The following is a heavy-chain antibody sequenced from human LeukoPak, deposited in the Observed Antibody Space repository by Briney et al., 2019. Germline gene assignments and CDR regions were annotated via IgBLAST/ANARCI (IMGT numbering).Heavy chain of an antibody. J-gene: IGHJ4*02. V-gene: IGHV3-74*01. CDR3: AKPQDSGWYFDY. CDR1: GLTFSSHW. Sequence: GGSLRLSCAASGLTFSSHWMHWVRQAPGKGLVWVSRITNDGSSTTYADSVKGRFTISRDNSKNTLYLQMNSLRAEDTAVYYCAKPQDSGWYFDYWGQGTLVTVSS. D-gene: IGHD6-19*01. CDR2: ITNDGSST.